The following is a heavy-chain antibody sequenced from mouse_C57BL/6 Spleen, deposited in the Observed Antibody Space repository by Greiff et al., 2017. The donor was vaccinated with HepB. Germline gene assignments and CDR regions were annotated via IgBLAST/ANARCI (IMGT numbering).Heavy chain of an antibody. D-gene: IGHD3-2*02. CDR1: GYTFTSYW. CDR2: IYPSDSET. Sequence: QVQLKQPGAELVRPGSSVKLSCKASGYTFTSYWMDWVKQRPGQGLEWIGNIYPSDSETHYNQKFKDKATLTVDKSSSTAYMQLSSLTSEDSAVYYCARSLAQANFAYWGQGTLVTVSA. CDR3: ARSLAQANFAY. J-gene: IGHJ3*01. V-gene: IGHV1-61*01.